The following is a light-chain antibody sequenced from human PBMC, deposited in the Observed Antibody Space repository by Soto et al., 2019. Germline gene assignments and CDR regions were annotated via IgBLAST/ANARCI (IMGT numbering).Light chain of an antibody. Sequence: EIVLTQSPATLSLFPGERATLSCRASQSVSSYLAWFQQKPGQAPRLLIYDASNRANGIPARFSGSGSGTDCTLTISSLAPADFAVYYCQQRNNWPYLTFGGGTKVEIK. CDR3: QQRNNWPYLT. CDR1: QSVSSY. J-gene: IGKJ4*01. CDR2: DAS. V-gene: IGKV3-11*01.